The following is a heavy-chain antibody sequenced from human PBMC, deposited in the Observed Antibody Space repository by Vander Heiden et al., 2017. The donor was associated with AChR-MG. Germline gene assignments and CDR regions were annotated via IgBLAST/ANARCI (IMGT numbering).Heavy chain of an antibody. CDR2: ISSSSSTI. CDR1: GCTFSRHS. CDR3: AREGTGYSGSYYRAFDI. D-gene: IGHD1-26*01. V-gene: IGHV3-48*01. J-gene: IGHJ3*02. Sequence: EVQLVESGGGLVQPGGSLRLSCAASGCTFSRHSRNWVRQAPGKGLEWVSYISSSSSTIYYADSVKGRFTISRDNAKNSLYLQMNSLRAEDTAVYYCAREGTGYSGSYYRAFDIWGQGTMVTVSS.